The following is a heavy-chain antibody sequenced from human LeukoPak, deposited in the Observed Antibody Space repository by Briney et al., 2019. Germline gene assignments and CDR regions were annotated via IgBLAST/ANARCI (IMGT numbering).Heavy chain of an antibody. J-gene: IGHJ3*02. CDR1: GFTFSSYA. CDR3: AKVNTEGRATLASAFDI. V-gene: IGHV3-23*01. CDR2: ISGSGGST. Sequence: PGGSLRLSCAASGFTFSSYAMSWVRQAPGKGLEWVSAISGSGGSTYYADSVKGRFTISRDNSKNTLYLQMNSLRAEDTAVYYCAKVNTEGRATLASAFDIWGQGTMVTVSS. D-gene: IGHD1-26*01.